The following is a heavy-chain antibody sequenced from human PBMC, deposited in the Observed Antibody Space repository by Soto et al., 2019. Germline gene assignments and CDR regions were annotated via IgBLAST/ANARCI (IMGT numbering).Heavy chain of an antibody. CDR3: AKGGFGYYYDSSGYYGGAKT. Sequence: AGWSLSLSCAASVFTFSSYAMSWVRQAPGKGLEWVSAISGSGGSTYYADSVKGRFTISRDNSKNTLYLQMNSLRAEDTAVYYCAKGGFGYYYDSSGYYGGAKTWGQGTLVTVSS. D-gene: IGHD3-22*01. CDR2: ISGSGGST. CDR1: VFTFSSYA. V-gene: IGHV3-23*01. J-gene: IGHJ5*02.